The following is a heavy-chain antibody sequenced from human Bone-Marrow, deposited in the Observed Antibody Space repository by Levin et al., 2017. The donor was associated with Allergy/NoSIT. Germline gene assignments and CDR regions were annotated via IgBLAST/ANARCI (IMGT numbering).Heavy chain of an antibody. CDR3: ARGSYYDSSGYSNAFDI. V-gene: IGHV3-21*01. CDR1: GFTFSTYS. Sequence: GESLKISCAASGFTFSTYSMNWVRQAPGKGLEWVSSISSSSRYIYYADSLKGRFTISRDNAKNSLYLQMNSLRAEDTAVYYCARGSYYDSSGYSNAFDIWAQGTMVTVSS. CDR2: ISSSSRYI. J-gene: IGHJ3*02. D-gene: IGHD3-22*01.